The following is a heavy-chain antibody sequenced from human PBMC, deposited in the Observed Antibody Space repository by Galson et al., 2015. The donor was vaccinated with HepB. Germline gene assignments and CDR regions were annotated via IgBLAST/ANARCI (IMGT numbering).Heavy chain of an antibody. Sequence: SVKVSCKASGGTFSSSAISGVRQPPGQGLEWMGGIIPIFGTANHAQKFQGRVTTTAVESTSAAYMELSSLRSEDTAVYYRAGVYYESTGYSGNWFDPWGQGTLVTVSS. CDR1: GGTFSSSA. V-gene: IGHV1-69*13. CDR3: AGVYYESTGYSGNWFDP. D-gene: IGHD3-22*01. CDR2: IIPIFGTA. J-gene: IGHJ5*02.